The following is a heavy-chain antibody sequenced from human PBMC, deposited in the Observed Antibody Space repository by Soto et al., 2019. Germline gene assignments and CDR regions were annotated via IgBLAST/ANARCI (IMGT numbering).Heavy chain of an antibody. CDR3: ARDSGLLWFGEANYYYYYGMDV. CDR2: ISSSSSYI. Sequence: GGSLRLSCAASGFTFSSYSMNWVRQAPGKGLEWVSSISSSSSYIYYADSVKGRFTISRDNAKNSLYLQMNSLRAEDTAVYYCARDSGLLWFGEANYYYYYGMDVWGQGTTVTVSS. CDR1: GFTFSSYS. D-gene: IGHD3-10*01. J-gene: IGHJ6*02. V-gene: IGHV3-21*01.